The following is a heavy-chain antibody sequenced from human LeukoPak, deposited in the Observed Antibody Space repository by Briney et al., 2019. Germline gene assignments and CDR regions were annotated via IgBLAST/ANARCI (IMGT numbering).Heavy chain of an antibody. CDR2: IRTDWTTT. V-gene: IGHV3-74*01. CDR3: SVIIIGGSSQQ. Sequence: GGSLRLSCPVSGFNFGDYWVHWVRQVPGKGLVWVSRIRTDWTTTTYADSVKGRFTTSRDDAKNTVYLQMNSLRVEDTAVYYCSVIIIGGSSQQWGPGTLVTVSS. CDR1: GFNFGDYW. J-gene: IGHJ1*01. D-gene: IGHD2/OR15-2a*01.